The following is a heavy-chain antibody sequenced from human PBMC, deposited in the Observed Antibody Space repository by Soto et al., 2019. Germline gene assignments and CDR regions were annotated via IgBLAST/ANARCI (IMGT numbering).Heavy chain of an antibody. J-gene: IGHJ4*02. CDR3: GTGYSSSWYYTLAY. CDR1: GFTFSTYR. V-gene: IGHV3-74*01. Sequence: GGSLRLSCAASGFTFSTYRLHWVRQVPGKGLVWVSRISSDGSSTNYADSVKGRFTISRDNAKNTLYLHMDSLRAEDTAVYYCGTGYSSSWYYTLAYWGQGILVTVSS. D-gene: IGHD6-13*01. CDR2: ISSDGSST.